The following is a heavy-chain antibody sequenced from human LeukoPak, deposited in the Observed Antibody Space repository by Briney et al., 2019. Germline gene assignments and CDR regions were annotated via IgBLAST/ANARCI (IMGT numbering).Heavy chain of an antibody. Sequence: GVSLRLSCAASGFTFSDYYMIWIRQAPGKGLEWVSYISSSGSTKYYADSVKGRFTISRDNAKNSFLQMNSLRAEDTAVYYCARDGHAYGRGSPHYWGQGTLVSVSS. J-gene: IGHJ4*02. D-gene: IGHD3-10*01. CDR1: GFTFSDYY. CDR3: ARDGHAYGRGSPHY. CDR2: ISSSGSTK. V-gene: IGHV3-11*01.